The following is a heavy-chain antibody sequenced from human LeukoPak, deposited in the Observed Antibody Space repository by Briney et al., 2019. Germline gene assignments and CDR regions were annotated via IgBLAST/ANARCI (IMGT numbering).Heavy chain of an antibody. CDR1: GGPRSSGSYY. D-gene: IGHD6-13*01. CDR2: IYASGST. Sequence: SETLSLTCTVSGGPRSSGSYYWSWVRQPAGKGLEWIGRIYASGSTNYNPSLRNRVTISVDTSKNQFSLKLRSVTAADTAVYYCASSQAGDFDYWGQGTLVTVSS. V-gene: IGHV4-61*02. J-gene: IGHJ4*02. CDR3: ASSQAGDFDY.